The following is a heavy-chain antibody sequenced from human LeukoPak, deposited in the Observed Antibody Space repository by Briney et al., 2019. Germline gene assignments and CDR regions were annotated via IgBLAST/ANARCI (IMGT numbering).Heavy chain of an antibody. CDR2: ISTSSDYI. CDR1: GFTFSSYN. J-gene: IGHJ4*02. D-gene: IGHD6-19*01. V-gene: IGHV3-21*01. CDR3: ARTMDSDWYGREY. Sequence: GGSLRLSCAASGFTFSSYNMNWVRQAPGKGLEWVSSISTSSDYIHYADSVKGRFIISRDNAKNSLYLQMNSLRAEDTAVYYCARTMDSDWYGREYWGQGTLVTVSS.